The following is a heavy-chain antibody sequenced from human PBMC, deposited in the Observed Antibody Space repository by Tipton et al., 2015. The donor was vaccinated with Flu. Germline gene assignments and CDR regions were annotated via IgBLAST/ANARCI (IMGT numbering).Heavy chain of an antibody. D-gene: IGHD3-16*02. V-gene: IGHV4-4*07. Sequence: TLSLTCTVSGASINSNFWSWIRQPAGKGLEWIGRIYTSGSTNYNASLKSRVTMSVDTSKNQFSLKLSSVTVADTAVYYCARDYLLGDLSFLDNWGQGTLVTVSS. CDR1: GASINSNF. CDR3: ARDYLLGDLSFLDN. CDR2: IYTSGST. J-gene: IGHJ4*02.